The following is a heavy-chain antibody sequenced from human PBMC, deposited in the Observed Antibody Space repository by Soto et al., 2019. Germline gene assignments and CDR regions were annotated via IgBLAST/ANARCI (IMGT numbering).Heavy chain of an antibody. CDR2: IYYSGST. Sequence: QVQLQESGPGLVKPSQTLSLTCTVSGGSISIVDYYWSWIRQPPGKGLEWIGYIYYSGSTYYNPSLKSRVTISVDTAQNQIPLKLRSVTAADTAVYYGARAGGRWEYYYYGMDGWGQGTKVTVSS. D-gene: IGHD3-16*01. V-gene: IGHV4-30-4*01. J-gene: IGHJ6*01. CDR1: GGSISIVDYY. CDR3: ARAGGRWEYYYYGMDG.